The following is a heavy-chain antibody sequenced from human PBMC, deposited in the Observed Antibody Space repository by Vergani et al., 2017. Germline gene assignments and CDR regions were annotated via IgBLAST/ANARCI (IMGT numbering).Heavy chain of an antibody. J-gene: IGHJ6*02. CDR1: GFTFSACP. CDR2: ISARYPST. CDR3: AKGGYCSSTSCYEGRGYYYGMGV. V-gene: IGHV3-23*01. D-gene: IGHD2-2*01. Sequence: EVQLLQSGGGVIQPGGSVRLSCAASGFTFSACPMTWVRQAPGKGLEWVSTISARYPSTYYADSVKGRFTISRDNSKNMLYLQMNSLRADDTAVYYCAKGGYCSSTSCYEGRGYYYGMGVWGXGP.